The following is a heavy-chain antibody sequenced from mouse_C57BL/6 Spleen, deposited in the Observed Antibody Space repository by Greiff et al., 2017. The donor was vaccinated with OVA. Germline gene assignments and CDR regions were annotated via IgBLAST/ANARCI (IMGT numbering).Heavy chain of an antibody. V-gene: IGHV3-6*01. CDR2: ISYDGSN. CDR3: ARGLLQEFAY. Sequence: EVKLMESGPGLVKPSQSLSLTCSVTGYSITSGYYWNWIRQFPGNKLEWMGYISYDGSNNYNPSLKNRISITRDTSKNQCFLKLNSVTTEDTATYYCARGLLQEFAYWGQGTLVTVSA. D-gene: IGHD2-3*01. J-gene: IGHJ3*01. CDR1: GYSITSGYY.